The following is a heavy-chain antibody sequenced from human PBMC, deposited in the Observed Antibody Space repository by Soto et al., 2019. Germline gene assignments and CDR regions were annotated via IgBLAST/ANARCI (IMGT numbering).Heavy chain of an antibody. CDR2: IKQDGSEK. Sequence: GGSLRLSCAASGFTFSSYWMSWVRQAPGKGLEWVANIKQDGSEKYYVDSVKGRFTISRDNAKNSLYLQMNSLRAEDTAVYYCARAVVVAATYYFDYWGQGTLVTVSS. CDR1: GFTFSSYW. J-gene: IGHJ4*02. V-gene: IGHV3-7*01. CDR3: ARAVVVAATYYFDY. D-gene: IGHD2-15*01.